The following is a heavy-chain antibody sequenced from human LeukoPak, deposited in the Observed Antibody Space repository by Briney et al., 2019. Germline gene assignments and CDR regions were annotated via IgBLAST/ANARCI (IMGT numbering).Heavy chain of an antibody. J-gene: IGHJ4*02. CDR1: GGSIRTFY. Sequence: PSETLSLTCTVPGGSIRTFYWTWIRQPPGKGLEWIGYVYDSGSTRYNPPLYNPSLKSRVTISVDTSNNQFSLRMTSATAADTAVYYCGRDVGRGGNHYYFDYWGQGILVTVSS. CDR2: VYDSGST. V-gene: IGHV4-59*01. D-gene: IGHD4-23*01. CDR3: GRDVGRGGNHYYFDY.